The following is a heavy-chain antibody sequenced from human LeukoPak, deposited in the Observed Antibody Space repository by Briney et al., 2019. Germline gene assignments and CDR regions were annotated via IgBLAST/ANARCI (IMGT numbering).Heavy chain of an antibody. D-gene: IGHD5-24*01. CDR1: GGSISSYY. Sequence: SETLSLTCTVSGGSISSYYWSWIRQPPGKGLEWIGYIYYSGSTNYNPSLKSRVTISVDTSKNQFSLKLSSVTAADTAAYYCARLGIGEMATMAHYYYYGMDVWGQGTTVTVSS. CDR3: ARLGIGEMATMAHYYYYGMDV. CDR2: IYYSGST. V-gene: IGHV4-59*01. J-gene: IGHJ6*02.